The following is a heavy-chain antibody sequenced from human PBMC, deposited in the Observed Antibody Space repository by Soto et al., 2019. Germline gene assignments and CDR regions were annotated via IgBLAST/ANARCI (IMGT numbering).Heavy chain of an antibody. V-gene: IGHV4-30-4*01. J-gene: IGHJ5*02. CDR3: ARALVVNDCGGDCRIPNSWSDP. CDR2: IYYSGST. CDR1: GGSISSGDYY. D-gene: IGHD2-21*02. Sequence: KPSETLSLTCTVSGGSISSGDYYWSWILQPPGKGLEWIGYIYYSGSTYYNPSLKSRVTISVDTSKNQFSLKLSSVTAADTAVYYCARALVVNDCGGDCRIPNSWSDPSGQGTRVTGSS.